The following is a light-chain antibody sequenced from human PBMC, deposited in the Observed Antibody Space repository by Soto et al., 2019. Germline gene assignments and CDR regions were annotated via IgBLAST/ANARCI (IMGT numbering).Light chain of an antibody. J-gene: IGKJ5*01. Sequence: EILMTPSPDSLSVSPGETANLSCRASQSLNTDLARYQQKPDQAPRLLLSGASTRSTGISPRFSGGGSGIEFTLTISGLQSEDSAVYCCQQYKSWPPITFGQGTRLEI. CDR2: GAS. CDR3: QQYKSWPPIT. CDR1: QSLNTD. V-gene: IGKV3-15*01.